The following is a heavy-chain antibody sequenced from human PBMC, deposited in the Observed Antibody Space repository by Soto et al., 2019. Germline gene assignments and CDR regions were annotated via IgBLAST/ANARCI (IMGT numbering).Heavy chain of an antibody. CDR1: GFTFSSYA. CDR3: EGASGGLFAYYFDY. Sequence: EVQLLESGGGLVQPGGSLRLSCAASGFTFSSYAMSWVRQAPGKGLEWVSAISGSGGSTYYADSVKGRFTISRDNSKNPLYRQRNSWRPENRALYYWEGASGGLFAYYFDYGGQGPLVTVSS. J-gene: IGHJ4*02. D-gene: IGHD3-10*01. V-gene: IGHV3-23*01. CDR2: ISGSGGST.